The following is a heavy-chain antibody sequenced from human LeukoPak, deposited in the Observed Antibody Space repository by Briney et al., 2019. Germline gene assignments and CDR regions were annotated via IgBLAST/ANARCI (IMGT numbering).Heavy chain of an antibody. D-gene: IGHD2-2*01. CDR3: ARDQHYATDY. Sequence: ASVKVSCKASGYMFTSYNMQWVRQAPGQGLEWMGMVSSSGAHTKYAQKFRGRVTMTSDTSTSTVYMELSSLIFDDTAVDYCARDQHYATDYWGQGTLVTVCS. CDR2: VSSSGAHT. V-gene: IGHV1-46*03. J-gene: IGHJ4*02. CDR1: GYMFTSYN.